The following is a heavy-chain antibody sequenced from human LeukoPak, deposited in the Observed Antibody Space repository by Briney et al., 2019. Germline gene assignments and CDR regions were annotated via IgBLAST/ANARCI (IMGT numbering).Heavy chain of an antibody. CDR2: IYYSGST. D-gene: IGHD5-18*01. CDR1: GGSISSSSYY. CDR3: ARDRGYRPDY. Sequence: PSETLSLTCTVSGGSISSSSYYWGWIRQPPGKGLEWIGSIYYSGSTYYKPSLTSRVTTSVDTSKNQLSLKVSSVTAADTAVYYCARDRGYRPDYWGQGTLVTVSS. J-gene: IGHJ4*02. V-gene: IGHV4-39*07.